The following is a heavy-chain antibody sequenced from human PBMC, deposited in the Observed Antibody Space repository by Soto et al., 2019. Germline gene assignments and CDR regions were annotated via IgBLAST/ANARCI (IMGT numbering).Heavy chain of an antibody. Sequence: GASVKVSCKASGYTFTGYYMHWVRQAPGQGLEWMGWINPNSGGTNYAQKFQGRVTMTRDTSISTAYMELSRLRSDDTAVYYCARAPYYDFWSGYYNYYYYGMDVWGQGTTVTVSS. CDR3: ARAPYYDFWSGYYNYYYYGMDV. J-gene: IGHJ6*02. D-gene: IGHD3-3*01. V-gene: IGHV1-2*02. CDR1: GYTFTGYY. CDR2: INPNSGGT.